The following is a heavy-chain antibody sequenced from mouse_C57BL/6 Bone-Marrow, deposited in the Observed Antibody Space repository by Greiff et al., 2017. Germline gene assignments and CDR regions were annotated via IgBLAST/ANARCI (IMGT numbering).Heavy chain of an antibody. CDR1: GFTFSDYG. CDR3: ARQLTGSYYYAMDY. D-gene: IGHD4-1*01. Sequence: EVQLVESGGGLVQPGGSLKLSCAASGFTFSDYGMAWVRQAPRKGPEWVAFISNLAYSIYYADTVTCRFTISRENAKNTLYLEMSSLRSEDTAMYYCARQLTGSYYYAMDYWGQGTSVTVSS. CDR2: ISNLAYSI. V-gene: IGHV5-15*01. J-gene: IGHJ4*01.